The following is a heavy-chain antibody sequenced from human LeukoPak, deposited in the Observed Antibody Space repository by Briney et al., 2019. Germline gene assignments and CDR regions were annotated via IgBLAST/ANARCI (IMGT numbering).Heavy chain of an antibody. CDR3: AKGKDFQFYYYMDV. CDR1: GFTFYNYA. D-gene: IGHD3-3*01. V-gene: IGHV3-23*01. CDR2: ISGSGDDT. J-gene: IGHJ6*03. Sequence: GGSLRLSCGASGFTFYNYAMNWVRQAPGKGLEWVSAISGSGDDTYTADSVKGRFTISRDNSRNTVYLQLNSLRAEDTAIYYCAKGKDFQFYYYMDVWGKGTTVTVSS.